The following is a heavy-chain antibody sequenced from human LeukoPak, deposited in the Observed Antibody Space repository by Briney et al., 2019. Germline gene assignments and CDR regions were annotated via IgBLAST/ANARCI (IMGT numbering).Heavy chain of an antibody. Sequence: PSETLSLTCIVSGGSISSYYWSWIRQPPGKGLEWIGYNTGNTNYNPSLKSRVTISVDTSKNQFSLKLSSVTAADTAVYYCARDLVNAWGQGTLVTVSS. J-gene: IGHJ4*02. CDR2: NTGNT. CDR1: GGSISSYY. CDR3: ARDLVNA. V-gene: IGHV4-59*01. D-gene: IGHD2/OR15-2a*01.